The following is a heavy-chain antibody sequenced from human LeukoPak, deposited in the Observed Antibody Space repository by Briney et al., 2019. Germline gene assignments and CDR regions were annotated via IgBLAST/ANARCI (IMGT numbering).Heavy chain of an antibody. D-gene: IGHD6-13*01. CDR1: GDSVSSNSAA. CDR3: AREYILSWQHLVGVFDY. J-gene: IGHJ4*02. V-gene: IGHV6-1*01. Sequence: SPTLSLTFAFSGDSVSSNSAAWNWIRQSPSRGLEWLGRTYYRSKWYNDYATSVKSRITINPATSKNQFSLQMNSVTPEDTAVYYCAREYILSWQHLVGVFDYWGQGTPVTVSS. CDR2: TYYRSKWYN.